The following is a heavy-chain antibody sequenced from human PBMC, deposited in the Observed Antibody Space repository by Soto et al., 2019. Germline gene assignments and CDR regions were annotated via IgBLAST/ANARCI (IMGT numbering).Heavy chain of an antibody. D-gene: IGHD2-15*01. CDR1: GGSISSGGYS. V-gene: IGHV4-30-2*01. CDR2: IYHSGST. CDR3: SRYSEQCIGGSCYFWFDT. Sequence: QLQLQESGSGLVKPSQTLSLTCAVSGGSISSGGYSWSWIRQPPGKGLEWIGYIYHSGSTYYNPSLKIRVTLSVDKYNNQFSLKLSSVTAAETAEYYCSRYSEQCIGGSCYFWFDTWGQGALVTVSS. J-gene: IGHJ5*02.